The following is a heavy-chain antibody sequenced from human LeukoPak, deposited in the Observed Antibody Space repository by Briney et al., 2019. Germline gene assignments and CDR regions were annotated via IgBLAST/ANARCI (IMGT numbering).Heavy chain of an antibody. CDR2: IYYSGST. CDR1: GGSISSYY. J-gene: IGHJ4*02. Sequence: SETLSLTCTVSGGSISSYYWSWIRQPPGKGLEWIGYIYYSGSTYYNPSLKSRVTISVDTSKNQFSLKLSSVTAADTAVYYCARESHSHYYDSSGYYYDYWGQGTLVTVSS. D-gene: IGHD3-22*01. V-gene: IGHV4-30-4*01. CDR3: ARESHSHYYDSSGYYYDY.